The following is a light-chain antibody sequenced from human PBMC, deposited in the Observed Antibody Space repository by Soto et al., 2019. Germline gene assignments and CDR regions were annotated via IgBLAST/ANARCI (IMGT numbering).Light chain of an antibody. J-gene: IGKJ1*01. CDR3: MQGTHWPQT. CDR1: QSLVHSDGNTY. CDR2: QVS. Sequence: DVVMTQSPLSLPVTLGQPASISCSCSQSLVHSDGNTYLSWFQQRPGQSPRRLIYQVSHRDSGVPDRFSGGGSGTDLTLKISRVEAEDVGAYYCMQGTHWPQTFGQGTKVDIK. V-gene: IGKV2-30*02.